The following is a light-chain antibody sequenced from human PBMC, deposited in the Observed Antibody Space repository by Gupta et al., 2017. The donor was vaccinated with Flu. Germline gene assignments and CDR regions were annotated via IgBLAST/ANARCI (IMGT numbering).Light chain of an antibody. CDR3: SQAKHWPYT. J-gene: IGKJ2*01. CDR2: KGS. Sequence: VTLGKPASISCSTSERRGYSDGKNYLHWYQQRPGQSPRRLIYKGSKRASGVPDRFGGSGSDTDFTMTISSGEAEDVGFYYCSQAKHWPYTFGQGTKVDIK. CDR1: ERRGYSDGKNY. V-gene: IGKV2-30*01.